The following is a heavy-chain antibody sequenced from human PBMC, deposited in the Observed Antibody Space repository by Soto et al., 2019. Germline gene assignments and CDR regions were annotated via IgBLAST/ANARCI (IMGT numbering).Heavy chain of an antibody. D-gene: IGHD6-6*01. Sequence: GGSLRLSCAASGFTFSSYAMSWVRQAPGKWLEWVSAISGSGGSTYYADSVKGRFTISRDNSKNTLYLQMNSLRAEDTAVYYCAKAPDRYSSSSSFLDYWGQRXLVTVYS. V-gene: IGHV3-23*01. CDR2: ISGSGGST. J-gene: IGHJ4*02. CDR1: GFTFSSYA. CDR3: AKAPDRYSSSSSFLDY.